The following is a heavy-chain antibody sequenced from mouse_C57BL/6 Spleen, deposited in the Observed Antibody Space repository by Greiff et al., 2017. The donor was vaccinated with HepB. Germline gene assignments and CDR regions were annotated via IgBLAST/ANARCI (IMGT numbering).Heavy chain of an antibody. CDR2: IYPRSGNT. D-gene: IGHD1-1*01. J-gene: IGHJ1*03. Sequence: VQLKESGAELARPGASVKLSCKASGYTFTSYGISWVKQRTGQGLEWIGEIYPRSGNTYYNEKFKGKATLTADKSSSTAYMELRSLTSEDSAVYFCAYYYGSSYWYFDVWGTGTTVTVSS. V-gene: IGHV1-81*01. CDR1: GYTFTSYG. CDR3: AYYYGSSYWYFDV.